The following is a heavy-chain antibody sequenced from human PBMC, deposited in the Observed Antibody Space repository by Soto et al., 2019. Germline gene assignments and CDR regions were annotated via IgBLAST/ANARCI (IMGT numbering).Heavy chain of an antibody. CDR3: EREDLRYFDWWQASTNYGMDV. J-gene: IGHJ6*02. V-gene: IGHV4-34*01. CDR2: ITHSGST. CDR1: GGSFSGYH. Sequence: PSETLYLTCAVYGGSFSGYHWSWIPQPPGQWLESIGEITHSGSTNYNPYLKSRVTISVDTAKKQFSLKMSSGTAADTAVYYCEREDLRYFDWWQASTNYGMDVWGQGTTVTVYS. D-gene: IGHD3-9*01.